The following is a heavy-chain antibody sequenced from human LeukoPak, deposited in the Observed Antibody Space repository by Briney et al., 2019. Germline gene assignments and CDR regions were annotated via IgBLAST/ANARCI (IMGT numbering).Heavy chain of an antibody. J-gene: IGHJ4*02. D-gene: IGHD3-3*01. CDR2: IYPGDSDT. Sequence: GESLKIPCKGSGYTFSSYWIGWVRQMPGKGLEWMGIIYPGDSDTRYSPSLQGQVTISIDTSIGTAYLQWSSLKASDTAIYYCARQNDFRLDYWGQGTLVTVSS. V-gene: IGHV5-51*01. CDR1: GYTFSSYW. CDR3: ARQNDFRLDY.